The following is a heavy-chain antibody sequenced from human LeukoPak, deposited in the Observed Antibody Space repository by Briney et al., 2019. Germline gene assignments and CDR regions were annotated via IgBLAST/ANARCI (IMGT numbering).Heavy chain of an antibody. CDR1: DGSISSYY. CDR3: ARGGAPGYSYGSQFDP. CDR2: IYYSGST. V-gene: IGHV4-59*01. D-gene: IGHD5-18*01. J-gene: IGHJ5*02. Sequence: PSETLSLTCNVSDGSISSYYWSWIRQPPGKGLEWIGYIYYSGSTNYNPSLKSRVTISVDTSKNQFSLKLSSVTAADTAVYYCARGGAPGYSYGSQFDPWGQGTLVTVSS.